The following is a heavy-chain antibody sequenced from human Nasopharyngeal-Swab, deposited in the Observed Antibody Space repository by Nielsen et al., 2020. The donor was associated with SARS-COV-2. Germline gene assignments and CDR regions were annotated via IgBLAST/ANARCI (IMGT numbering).Heavy chain of an antibody. J-gene: IGHJ5*02. Sequence: ASVKVSCKASGYTFTSYYMHWVRQAPGQGLEWMGIINPSGGSTSYAQKFQGRVTMTRDTSTSTVYMELSSLRSEDTAVYYCARDDIEGRTVTHNWFDPWGQGTLVTVSS. D-gene: IGHD4-17*01. CDR2: INPSGGST. CDR3: ARDDIEGRTVTHNWFDP. CDR1: GYTFTSYY. V-gene: IGHV1-46*01.